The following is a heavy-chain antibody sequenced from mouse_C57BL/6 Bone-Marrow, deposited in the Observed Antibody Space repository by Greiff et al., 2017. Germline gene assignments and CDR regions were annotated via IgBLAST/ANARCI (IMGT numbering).Heavy chain of an antibody. V-gene: IGHV14-4*01. CDR3: ASMYYFDY. Sequence: VQLQQSGAELVRPGASVKLSCTASGFNIKDDYMHWVKQRPEPGLEWIGWIDPENGDTEYASKFQGKATITADTSSNTAYLQLSSLTSEDTAVYYCASMYYFDYWGQGTTLTVSS. CDR1: GFNIKDDY. J-gene: IGHJ2*01. D-gene: IGHD2-3*01. CDR2: IDPENGDT.